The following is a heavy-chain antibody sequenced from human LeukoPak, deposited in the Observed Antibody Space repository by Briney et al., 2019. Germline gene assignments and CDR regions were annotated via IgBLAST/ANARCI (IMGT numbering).Heavy chain of an antibody. J-gene: IGHJ3*02. Sequence: PSETLSLTCTVSGGSISSYYWSWIRQPPGKGLEWIGYIYYSGSTNYNPPLKSRVTISEDMSKNQFSLKLTSVTAADTAVYYCARHSGHSSTNDAFDIWGQGTMVIVSS. CDR1: GGSISSYY. D-gene: IGHD6-13*01. CDR2: IYYSGST. CDR3: ARHSGHSSTNDAFDI. V-gene: IGHV4-59*01.